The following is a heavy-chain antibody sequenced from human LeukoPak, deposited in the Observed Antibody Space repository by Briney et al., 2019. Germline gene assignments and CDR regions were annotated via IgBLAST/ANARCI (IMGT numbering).Heavy chain of an antibody. V-gene: IGHV4-38-2*02. D-gene: IGHD3-10*01. CDR3: ARNLWFGESSDAFDM. J-gene: IGHJ3*02. Sequence: PSETLSLTCSVSDYSISSGYYWGWIRQPPGKGLEWIGSIYHNGVTFNNPSLRSRLSISLDTSKNQFSLRLSPVTAADTAVYYCARNLWFGESSDAFDMWGQGTMVTVSS. CDR2: IYHNGVT. CDR1: DYSISSGYY.